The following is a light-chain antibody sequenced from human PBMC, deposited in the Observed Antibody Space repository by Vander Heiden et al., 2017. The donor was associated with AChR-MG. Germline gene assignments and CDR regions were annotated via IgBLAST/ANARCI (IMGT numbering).Light chain of an antibody. CDR3: RQYYSYPYT. J-gene: IGKJ2*01. Sequence: AIRMTQSPSSLSASTGDRVPITCRASQGISSYLAWYQQKPGKAPKLLIYAASTLQSGVPSRFSGSGSGTDFTLTISCLQSEDFATYYCRQYYSYPYTFGQGTKLEIK. CDR1: QGISSY. V-gene: IGKV1-8*01. CDR2: AAS.